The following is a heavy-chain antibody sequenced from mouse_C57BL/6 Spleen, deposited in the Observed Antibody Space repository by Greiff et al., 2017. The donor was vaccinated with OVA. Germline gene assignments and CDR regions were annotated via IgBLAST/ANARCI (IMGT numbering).Heavy chain of an antibody. J-gene: IGHJ1*03. D-gene: IGHD1-1*02. CDR2: INPGSGGT. CDR1: GYAFTNYL. Sequence: QVQLQQSGAELVRPGTSVKVSCKASGYAFTNYLIEWVKQRPGQGLEWIGVINPGSGGTNYNEKFKGKATLTADKSSSTAYMQLSSLTSEDSAVYVCARSPRWGYFDVWGTGTTVTVSS. V-gene: IGHV1-54*01. CDR3: ARSPRWGYFDV.